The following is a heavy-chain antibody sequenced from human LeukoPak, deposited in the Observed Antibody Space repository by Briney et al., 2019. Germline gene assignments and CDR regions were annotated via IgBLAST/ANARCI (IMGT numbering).Heavy chain of an antibody. CDR3: ARKKPGYYDFWSGYSVDFDY. CDR2: MNPNSGNT. D-gene: IGHD3-3*01. CDR1: GYTFTSYD. Sequence: ASVKVSCKASGYTFTSYDINWVRQATGQGIEWMGWMNPNSGNTGYAQKFQGRVTMTRNTSISTAYMELSSLRSEDTAVYYCARKKPGYYDFWSGYSVDFDYWGQGTLVTVSS. V-gene: IGHV1-8*01. J-gene: IGHJ4*02.